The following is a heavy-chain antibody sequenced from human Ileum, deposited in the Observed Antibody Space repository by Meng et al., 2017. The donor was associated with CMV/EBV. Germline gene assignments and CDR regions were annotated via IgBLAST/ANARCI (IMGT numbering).Heavy chain of an antibody. CDR3: ARGSGALGYYFEY. D-gene: IGHD1-26*01. CDR2: IYRDGTT. J-gene: IGHJ4*01. V-gene: IGHV4-59*01. Sequence: SETLSLTCNVSSGSISSFYWSWIRQSPQRGLEWIGYIYRDGTTDYNPSLKSRVTISVDTSKKQFSLRLTSVTAADTAIYYCARGSGALGYYFEYWGHGTLVTVSS. CDR1: SGSISSFY.